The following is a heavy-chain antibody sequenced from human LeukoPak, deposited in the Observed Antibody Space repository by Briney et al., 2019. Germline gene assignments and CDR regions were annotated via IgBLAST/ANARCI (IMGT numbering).Heavy chain of an antibody. Sequence: GASVNVSCKTSGGTLSRYAISWVRQAPGQGLEWMGESIPIFGTANYAQRFQGRVTITADESTSTAYMELSSLQSEDTAVYYCARMTSSGWYAAGYYFDYWGQGTLVTVSS. D-gene: IGHD6-19*01. V-gene: IGHV1-69*13. CDR3: ARMTSSGWYAAGYYFDY. CDR1: GGTLSRYA. J-gene: IGHJ4*02. CDR2: SIPIFGTA.